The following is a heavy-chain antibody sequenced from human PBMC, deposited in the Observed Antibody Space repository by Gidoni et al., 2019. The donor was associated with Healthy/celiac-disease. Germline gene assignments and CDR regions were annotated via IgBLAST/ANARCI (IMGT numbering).Heavy chain of an antibody. Sequence: QVQLQESGPGLVKPSGTLSLTCAVSGGSISSSNWWSWVRQPPGKGLEWIGEIYHSGSTNYNPSLKSRVTISVDKSKNQFSLKLSSVTAADTAVYYCARDAPGGFGPIDSYYYYGMDVWGQGTTVTVSS. D-gene: IGHD3-10*01. CDR3: ARDAPGGFGPIDSYYYYGMDV. J-gene: IGHJ6*02. CDR2: IYHSGST. V-gene: IGHV4-4*02. CDR1: GGSISSSNW.